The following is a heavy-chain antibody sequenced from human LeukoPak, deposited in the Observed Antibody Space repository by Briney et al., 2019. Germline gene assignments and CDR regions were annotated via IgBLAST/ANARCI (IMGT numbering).Heavy chain of an antibody. V-gene: IGHV4-4*07. Sequence: KPSETLPLTCSVSGASINSHYWTWIRQPAGKGLEWIGRIYISGSTNYSPSLKSRVTMSVDTSKNQFSLNLISVTAADTAVYYCARALNPLPGTYFFDYWGQGTLVTVSS. J-gene: IGHJ4*02. CDR1: GASINSHY. D-gene: IGHD2-15*01. CDR3: ARALNPLPGTYFFDY. CDR2: IYISGST.